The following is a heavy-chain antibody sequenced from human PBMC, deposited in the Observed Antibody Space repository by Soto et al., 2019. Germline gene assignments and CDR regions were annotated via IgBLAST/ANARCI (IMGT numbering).Heavy chain of an antibody. CDR2: ISGSGGST. D-gene: IGHD3-16*01. V-gene: IGHV3-23*01. CDR1: GFTFSSYA. CDR3: ARGPYDYLWGSYGP. J-gene: IGHJ5*02. Sequence: GGSLRLSCAASGFTFSSYAMSWVRQAPGKGLEWVSAISGSGGSTYYADSVKGRFTTSRDNAKNSLYLQMNSLRDEDTAVYYCARGPYDYLWGSYGPWGQGTLVTVSS.